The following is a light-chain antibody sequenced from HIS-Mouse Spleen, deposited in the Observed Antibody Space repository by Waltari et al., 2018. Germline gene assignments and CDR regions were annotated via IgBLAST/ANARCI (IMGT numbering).Light chain of an antibody. V-gene: IGLV3-21*03. CDR2: DES. CDR1: NIGSKS. J-gene: IGLJ3*02. CDR3: QVWDSSSDHPV. Sequence: SYVLTQPPSVSVAPGKTARITCGGNNIGSKSVHWYQQKPGQAPVLFVYDESDRPSGIPERFSGSNSGNTATLTISRVEAGDEADYYCQVWDSSSDHPVFGGGTKLTVL.